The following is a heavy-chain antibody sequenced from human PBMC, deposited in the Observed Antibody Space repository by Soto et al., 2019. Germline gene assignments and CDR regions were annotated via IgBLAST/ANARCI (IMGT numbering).Heavy chain of an antibody. D-gene: IGHD3-10*01. J-gene: IGHJ6*02. CDR1: GGTFSNYA. V-gene: IGHV1-69*12. Sequence: QVQLVQSGAEVKKPGSSVKVSCKASGGTFSNYAISWVRQAPGQGLEWMGGIIPIFDTANYAQKFQGRVTIIADESTTTAYMELSSLRSEDTAVYYCARVGKRGGYYGMDVWGQGTTVTVSS. CDR2: IIPIFDTA. CDR3: ARVGKRGGYYGMDV.